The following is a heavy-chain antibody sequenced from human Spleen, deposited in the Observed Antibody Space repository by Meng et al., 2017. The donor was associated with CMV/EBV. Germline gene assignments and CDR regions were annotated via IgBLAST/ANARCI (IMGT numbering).Heavy chain of an antibody. CDR3: AKALGVTHAFDM. Sequence: WVASGFEITRHYIHLVRQATGKGMEWVAIMWYDGSSKYYTDSVKGRFTISRDNSKNTLYLLMSSLRAEDTAVYYCAKALGVTHAFDMWGQGTMVTVSS. J-gene: IGHJ3*02. CDR2: MWYDGSSK. D-gene: IGHD3-16*02. CDR1: GFEITRHY. V-gene: IGHV3-33*06.